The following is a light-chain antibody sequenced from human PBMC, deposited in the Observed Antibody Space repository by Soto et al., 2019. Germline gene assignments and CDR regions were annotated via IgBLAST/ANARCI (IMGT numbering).Light chain of an antibody. CDR1: QSISSN. V-gene: IGKV3-15*01. CDR3: QQYNNWPT. CDR2: DAS. Sequence: EIVMTQSPATLSVSPGERATLSCRASQSISSNLAWYQQKPGQAPRLHIYDASTRATGVPARFSGSGSGTEFTLSISSLQSEDFAVYYCQQYNNWPTFGQGTKVEIK. J-gene: IGKJ1*01.